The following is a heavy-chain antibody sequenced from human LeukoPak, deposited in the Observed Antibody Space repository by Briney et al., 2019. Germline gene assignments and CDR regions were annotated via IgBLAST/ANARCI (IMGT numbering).Heavy chain of an antibody. CDR3: ARERGIAGGNSGLDV. V-gene: IGHV6-1*01. Sequence: SQTLSLTCAISGDSVSSNSDAWNWIGQSPSRGLEWLGRTYYRSKWYNDYAVSVKSRITINPDTSKNQLSLQLNSVTPEDTAVYYCARERGIAGGNSGLDVWGQGTTVTVSS. CDR1: GDSVSSNSDA. J-gene: IGHJ6*02. D-gene: IGHD4-23*01. CDR2: TYYRSKWYN.